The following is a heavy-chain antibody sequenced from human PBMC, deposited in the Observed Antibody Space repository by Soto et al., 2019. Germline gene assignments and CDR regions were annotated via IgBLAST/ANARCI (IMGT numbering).Heavy chain of an antibody. V-gene: IGHV1-69*12. CDR2: IIPIFGTA. Sequence: QVQLVQSGAEVKKPGSSVKVSCKASGGTFSSYAISWVRQAPGQGLEWMGGIIPIFGTANYAQKFQGRVTITADESTSTAYMELSSLRSEDTAVYSCAIKGHTAMVNYGWFDPWGQGTLVTVSS. D-gene: IGHD5-18*01. CDR3: AIKGHTAMVNYGWFDP. J-gene: IGHJ5*02. CDR1: GGTFSSYA.